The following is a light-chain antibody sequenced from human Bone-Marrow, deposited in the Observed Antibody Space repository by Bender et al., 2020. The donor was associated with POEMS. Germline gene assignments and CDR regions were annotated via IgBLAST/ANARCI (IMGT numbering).Light chain of an antibody. V-gene: IGLV2-14*03. Sequence: QSALTQPASVSGSPGQSITISCTGTTSDVGDYQYVSWYQQHPGKAPKVIIYDVTKRPSGVPDRFSGSKSGNTASLTISGLQAEDEAHYFCSSYSSSTTLVVFGTGTEVTVL. CDR1: TSDVGDYQY. J-gene: IGLJ1*01. CDR2: DVT. CDR3: SSYSSSTTLVV.